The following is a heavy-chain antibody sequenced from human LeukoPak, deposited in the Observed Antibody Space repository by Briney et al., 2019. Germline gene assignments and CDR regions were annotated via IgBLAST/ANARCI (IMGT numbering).Heavy chain of an antibody. CDR1: GYTFTSYY. D-gene: IGHD6-13*01. V-gene: IGHV1-46*01. Sequence: GASVKVSCKASGYTFTSYYMHWVRQAPGQGLEWMGIINPSGGSTSYAQKFQGRVTMTRDTSTSTVYMELSSLRSEDTAVYYCARGRRNSSSWQGWFDPWGQGTLVTVSS. CDR2: INPSGGST. CDR3: ARGRRNSSSWQGWFDP. J-gene: IGHJ5*02.